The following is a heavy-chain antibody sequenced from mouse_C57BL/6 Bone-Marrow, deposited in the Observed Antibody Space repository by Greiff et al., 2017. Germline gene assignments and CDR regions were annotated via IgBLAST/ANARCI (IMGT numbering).Heavy chain of an antibody. Sequence: EVMLVESGGGLVKPGGSLKLSCAASGFTFSSYTMSWVRQTPEKRLQWVAAISGGGGNTYYPDSVKGRFTISRDNDKNILDLQMSRLRSEDTALYYCSRQVTTVLATKYFDVWGTGTTVTVSS. CDR2: ISGGGGNT. CDR1: GFTFSSYT. V-gene: IGHV5-9*01. CDR3: SRQVTTVLATKYFDV. D-gene: IGHD1-1*01. J-gene: IGHJ1*03.